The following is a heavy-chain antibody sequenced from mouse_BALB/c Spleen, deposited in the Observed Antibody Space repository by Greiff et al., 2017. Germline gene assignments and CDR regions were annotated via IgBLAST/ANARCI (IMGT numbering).Heavy chain of an antibody. CDR1: GYTFTSYW. D-gene: IGHD2-14*01. Sequence: VQLQQSGAELAKPGASVKMSCKASGYTFTSYWMHWVKQRPGQGLEWIGYINPSTGYTEYNQKFKDKATLTADKSSSTAYMQLSSLTSEDSAVYYCARYYRDYFDYWGQGTTLTVSS. J-gene: IGHJ2*01. CDR3: ARYYRDYFDY. CDR2: INPSTGYT. V-gene: IGHV1-7*01.